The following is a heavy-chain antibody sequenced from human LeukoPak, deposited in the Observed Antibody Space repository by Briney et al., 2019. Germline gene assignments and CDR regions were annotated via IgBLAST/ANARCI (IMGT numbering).Heavy chain of an antibody. CDR2: ISAYNGNT. D-gene: IGHD3-10*01. CDR1: GYTLTSYG. J-gene: IGHJ5*02. CDR3: ARDGVRGSNWFHP. Sequence: GASVKVSCMASGYTLTSYGISWVRQAPGQGLEWMGWISAYNGNTNYAQKLQGRVTMAPDTSTSTAYMELRSLRSDATAVYYCARDGVRGSNWFHPWGQEPLVTVSS. V-gene: IGHV1-18*01.